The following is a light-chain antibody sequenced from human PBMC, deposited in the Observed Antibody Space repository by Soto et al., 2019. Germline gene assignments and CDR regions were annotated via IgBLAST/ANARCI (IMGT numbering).Light chain of an antibody. J-gene: IGLJ1*01. CDR2: DVS. Sequence: SALTQPATVCGSPGQSITISCTGASSDVGGFDHVSWYQQHPGKVPRLLIYDVSSRPSGVSDRFSGSKSGNTASLTISGLQAEDEVNYYSNSFTTTNTYVFGLGTKLT. CDR1: SSDVGGFDH. V-gene: IGLV2-14*03. CDR3: NSFTTTNTYV.